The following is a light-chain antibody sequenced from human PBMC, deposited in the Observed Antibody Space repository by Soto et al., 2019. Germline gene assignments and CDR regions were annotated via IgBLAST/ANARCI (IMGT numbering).Light chain of an antibody. CDR2: AAS. J-gene: IGKJ3*01. CDR1: QSVSSSY. CDR3: QQYGSSPPGLT. Sequence: EIVLTQSPGTLSLSPGERVTLSCRASQSVSSSYLAWYQQKPGQAPRLLIYAASSRATGIPDRFSVSGSGTDFNLTISRLEPEDVAVYYCQQYGSSPPGLTFGPGTKVDLK. V-gene: IGKV3-20*01.